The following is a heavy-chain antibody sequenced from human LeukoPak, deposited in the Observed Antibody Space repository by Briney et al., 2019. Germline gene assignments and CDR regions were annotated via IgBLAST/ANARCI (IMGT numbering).Heavy chain of an antibody. D-gene: IGHD3-3*01. CDR1: GYSISSGYY. V-gene: IGHV4-38-2*02. CDR2: IYHSGTT. Sequence: PSGALSLTCTVSGYSISSGYYWGWIRQPPGKGLEWIGSIYHSGTTYYNPSLKSRVTISVDTPKNQFSLKLRSVTAADTAVYYCARLYNDFWSGYYQSWLDPWGQGTLVSVSS. J-gene: IGHJ5*02. CDR3: ARLYNDFWSGYYQSWLDP.